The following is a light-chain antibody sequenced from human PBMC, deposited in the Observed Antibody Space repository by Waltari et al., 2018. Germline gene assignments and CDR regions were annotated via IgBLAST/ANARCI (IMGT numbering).Light chain of an antibody. CDR3: QSFDGTNVI. CDR2: EDN. V-gene: IGLV6-57*03. CDR1: SGRIARNY. J-gene: IGLJ2*01. Sequence: FMLTQPPPVSESPGKTVTISCIRSSGRIARNYVHSYQHRPASAPTTVISEDNRRPSGVPDRFSGSFDSSSNSASLTISGLKTEDEADYYCQSFDGTNVIFGGGTKLTVL.